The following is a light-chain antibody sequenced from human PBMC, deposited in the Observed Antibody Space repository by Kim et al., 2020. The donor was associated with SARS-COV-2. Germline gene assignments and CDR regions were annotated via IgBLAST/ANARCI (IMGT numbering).Light chain of an antibody. CDR2: AAS. J-gene: IGKJ1*01. Sequence: DFQLTQSPSSVSASVRDRVTITCRASQTIGNNLAWYQQKPGKAPKLLIYAASSLQSGVPSRFSGSGSGTDFTLTISSLQPEDFATYYCQQANSLPRTFGQGTKVDIK. V-gene: IGKV1-12*01. CDR1: QTIGNN. CDR3: QQANSLPRT.